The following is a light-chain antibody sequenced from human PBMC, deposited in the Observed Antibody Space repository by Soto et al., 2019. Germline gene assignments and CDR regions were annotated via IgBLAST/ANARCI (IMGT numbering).Light chain of an antibody. J-gene: IGKJ1*01. CDR3: QQRSNWPPT. CDR1: QSVSSS. V-gene: IGKV3-11*01. Sequence: EIVLTQSPATLSLSPGERATLSCRASQSVSSSLAWYQHKPGQAPRLLMYDASNRATGIPARLSGSGSGTDFTLTISSLEPEDFAVYYCQQRSNWPPTFGQGTKVEIK. CDR2: DAS.